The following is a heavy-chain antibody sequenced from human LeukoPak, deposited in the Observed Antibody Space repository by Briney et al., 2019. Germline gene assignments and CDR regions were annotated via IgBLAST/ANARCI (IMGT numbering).Heavy chain of an antibody. CDR3: AKSYSSSLYDAFDI. V-gene: IGHV3-7*01. CDR1: GFTFSNYW. D-gene: IGHD6-13*01. Sequence: PGGSLRLSCAASGFTFSNYWMSWVRQAPGKGLEWVANIKQDGSEKYYVDSVKGRFTISRDNAKNSLYLQMNSLRAEDTAVYYCAKSYSSSLYDAFDIWGQGTVVTVSS. J-gene: IGHJ3*02. CDR2: IKQDGSEK.